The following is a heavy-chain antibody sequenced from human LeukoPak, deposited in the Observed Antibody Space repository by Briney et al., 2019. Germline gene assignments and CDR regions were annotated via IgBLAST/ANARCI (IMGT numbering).Heavy chain of an antibody. V-gene: IGHV1-18*01. CDR1: GYTFTNYG. CDR2: ISAYNGNT. Sequence: ASVKVSCKASGYTFTNYGISWVRQAPGQGLEWMGWISAYNGNTNYAEKLQGRVTMTTDTSTSTAYMELRSLRSDDTAVYYCARDGRYYYGSGNQGDAFDIWGQGTMVTVSS. CDR3: ARDGRYYYGSGNQGDAFDI. D-gene: IGHD3-10*01. J-gene: IGHJ3*02.